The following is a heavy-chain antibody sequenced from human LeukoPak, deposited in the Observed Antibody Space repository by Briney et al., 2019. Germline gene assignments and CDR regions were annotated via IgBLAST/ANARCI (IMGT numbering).Heavy chain of an antibody. CDR2: INHSGSN. CDR3: ARGLSGLFDY. V-gene: IGHV4-34*01. J-gene: IGHJ4*02. CDR1: GGSFSGYY. Sequence: KPSETLSLTCAVYGGSFSGYYWSWIRQPPGRGLEWIGEINHSGSNNYNPSLKSRVTISVDTSKNQFSLKLSSVTAADTAVYYCARGLSGLFDYWGQGTLVTVSS. D-gene: IGHD6-19*01.